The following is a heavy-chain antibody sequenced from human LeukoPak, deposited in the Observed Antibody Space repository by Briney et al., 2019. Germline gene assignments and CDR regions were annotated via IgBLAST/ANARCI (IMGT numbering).Heavy chain of an antibody. D-gene: IGHD6-13*01. CDR1: VYTFTSYD. Sequence: GASVKVSCKASVYTFTSYDINWVRQATAQGLEWMGWMNPNSGNTGYAQKFQGRVTITRNTSISTAYMELSSLRSEDTAVYYCAREKQLVLLGWFDPWGQGTLVTVSS. CDR2: MNPNSGNT. J-gene: IGHJ5*02. V-gene: IGHV1-8*03. CDR3: AREKQLVLLGWFDP.